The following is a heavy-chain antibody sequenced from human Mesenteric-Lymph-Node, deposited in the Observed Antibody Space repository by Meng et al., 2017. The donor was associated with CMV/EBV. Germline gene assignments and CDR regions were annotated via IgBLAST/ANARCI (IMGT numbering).Heavy chain of an antibody. V-gene: IGHV3-11*01. CDR2: ISSSGNTI. Sequence: SGFPFSAYSLSWIRQAPGKGLEWVSYISSSGNTIYYADSVKGRFTISRDNAKNSLYLQMNSLRAEDTAVYYCARDEGSGSYHRFDHWGQGTLVTVSS. J-gene: IGHJ5*02. D-gene: IGHD3-10*01. CDR1: GFPFSAYS. CDR3: ARDEGSGSYHRFDH.